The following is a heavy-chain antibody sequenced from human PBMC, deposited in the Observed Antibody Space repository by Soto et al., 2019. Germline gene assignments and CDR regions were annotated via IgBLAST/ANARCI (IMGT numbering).Heavy chain of an antibody. J-gene: IGHJ4*02. V-gene: IGHV4-30-4*01. Sequence: SETLSLTCTVSGGSISSGDYYWSWIRQPPGKGLEWIGYIYYSGSTYYNPSLKSRVTISVDTSKNQFSLKLSSVTAADTAVYYCARDPSTYHSSGYSVRWGQGTLVTVSS. CDR1: GGSISSGDYY. D-gene: IGHD3-22*01. CDR3: ARDPSTYHSSGYSVR. CDR2: IYYSGST.